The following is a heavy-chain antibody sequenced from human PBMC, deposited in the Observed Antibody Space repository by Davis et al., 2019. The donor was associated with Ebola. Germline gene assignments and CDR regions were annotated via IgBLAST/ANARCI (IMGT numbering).Heavy chain of an antibody. V-gene: IGHV4-59*08. CDR1: GGSISSYY. Sequence: MPSETLSLTCTVSGGSISSYYWSWIRQPPGKGLEWIGYIYDNETTNYNPSLKSRVTISVDTSKNQFSLNLSSVTAADTAVYYCARVQANFDCWGQGTLVTVSS. CDR3: ARVQANFDC. CDR2: IYDNETT. J-gene: IGHJ4*02.